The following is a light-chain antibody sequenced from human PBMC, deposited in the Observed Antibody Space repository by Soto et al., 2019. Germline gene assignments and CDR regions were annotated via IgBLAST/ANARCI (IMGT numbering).Light chain of an antibody. V-gene: IGLV2-11*01. CDR2: DVS. CDR3: CSYAGSYTSLYV. CDR1: SSDVGGYNY. Sequence: QPVLTQPRSVSGSPGQSVTISCTGTSSDVGGYNYVSWYQQHPGKAPKLMIYDVSKRPSGVPDRFSGSKSGNTASLTISGLQAEDEADYYCCSYAGSYTSLYVFGTGTKVTVL. J-gene: IGLJ1*01.